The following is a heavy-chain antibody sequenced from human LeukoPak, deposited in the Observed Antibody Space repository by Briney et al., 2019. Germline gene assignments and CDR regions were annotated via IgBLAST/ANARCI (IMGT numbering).Heavy chain of an antibody. CDR2: ISGSGGST. CDR3: AKGTAVAGLFDY. CDR1: GFTFSSYA. D-gene: IGHD6-19*01. J-gene: IGHJ4*02. V-gene: IGHV3-23*01. Sequence: GGSLRLSCAASGFTFSSYAMSWVRQAPGKGLEWVSAISGSGGSTYYADSVKGRFTISRDNSKNTLYLQMNSLRAEDTAVYFCAKGTAVAGLFDYWGQGTLVTVSS.